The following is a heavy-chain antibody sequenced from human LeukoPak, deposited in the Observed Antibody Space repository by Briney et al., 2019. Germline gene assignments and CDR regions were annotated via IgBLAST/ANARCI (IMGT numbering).Heavy chain of an antibody. Sequence: GGSLRLSCSVSGFTFSTYVMHWVRQAPGKGLEYVSAISSNGDNTYYADSVKGRLTISRDNSKNTLYLQMSSLRADDTAVYYCVRGTGYWGQGTLVTVSS. CDR2: ISSNGDNT. J-gene: IGHJ4*02. CDR1: GFTFSTYV. V-gene: IGHV3-64D*06. CDR3: VRGTGY.